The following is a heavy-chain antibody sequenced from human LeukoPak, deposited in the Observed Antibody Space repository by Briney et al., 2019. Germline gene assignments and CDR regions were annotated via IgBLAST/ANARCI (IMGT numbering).Heavy chain of an antibody. V-gene: IGHV4-30-4*08. CDR2: IYCSGST. CDR1: GGSISSGNYY. J-gene: IGHJ4*02. CDR3: ARLFGVMRDFDY. D-gene: IGHD3-3*01. Sequence: SSQTLSLTCTVSGGSISSGNYYRSWIRQPPGRGLEWIGYIYCSGSTYYNPSLKSRVTISADTSENQLSLKVSSVTAADTAVYYCARLFGVMRDFDYWGQGTLVTVSS.